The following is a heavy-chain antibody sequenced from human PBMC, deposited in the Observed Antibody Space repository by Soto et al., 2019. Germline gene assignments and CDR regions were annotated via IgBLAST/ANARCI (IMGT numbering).Heavy chain of an antibody. Sequence: QVQLVESGGGVVQPGRSLRLSCAASGFTFSSYGMHWVRQAPGKGLEWVAVISYDGSNKYYVDSVKGRFTISRDNSKNTLYLQMNSLRAEDTAVYYCAKDLDYYGSGGGFDYWGQGTLVTVSS. D-gene: IGHD3-10*01. J-gene: IGHJ4*02. CDR3: AKDLDYYGSGGGFDY. CDR2: ISYDGSNK. V-gene: IGHV3-30*18. CDR1: GFTFSSYG.